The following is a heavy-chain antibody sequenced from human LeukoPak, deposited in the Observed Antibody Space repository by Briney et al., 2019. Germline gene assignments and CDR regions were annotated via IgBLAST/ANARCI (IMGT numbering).Heavy chain of an antibody. V-gene: IGHV4-59*01. Sequence: SETLSLTCTVSGGSISSYYWSWIRQPPGKGLEWIGYIFYSGSTNYNPSLKSRVTISVDTSKNQFSLKLSSVTAADTAVYYCARDHLGRRMSYYYYYYMDVWGKGTTVTVSS. CDR3: ARDHLGRRMSYYYYYYMDV. CDR1: GGSISSYY. D-gene: IGHD1-14*01. J-gene: IGHJ6*03. CDR2: IFYSGST.